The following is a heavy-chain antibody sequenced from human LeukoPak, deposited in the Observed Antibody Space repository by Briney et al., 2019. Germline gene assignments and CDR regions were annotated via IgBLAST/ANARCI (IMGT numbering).Heavy chain of an antibody. CDR1: GGSFSGYY. V-gene: IGHV4-34*01. J-gene: IGHJ4*02. CDR2: INHSGST. Sequence: SETLSLTCAVYGGSFSGYYWSWIRQPPGKGLEWIGEINHSGSTNYNPSLKSRVTMSVDTSKNQFSLKLSSVTAADTAVYYCARRGYDFWSGNFDYWGQGTLVTVSS. D-gene: IGHD3-3*01. CDR3: ARRGYDFWSGNFDY.